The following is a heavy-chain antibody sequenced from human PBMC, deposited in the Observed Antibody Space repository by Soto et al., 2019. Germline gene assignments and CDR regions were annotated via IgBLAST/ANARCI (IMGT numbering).Heavy chain of an antibody. CDR1: GDSIRRSHW. Sequence: QVQLQESGPGLVRPSGALSVTCAVSGDSIRRSHWWIWVRQSPGKGLEWIGEISHSGITNYNPSLKSRVTISGDKSKNQPSLTLTSVTASDTAVKYCARVRYERSGCVLWCPGTVVSVSS. D-gene: IGHD3-22*01. V-gene: IGHV4-4*02. J-gene: IGHJ4*02. CDR2: ISHSGIT. CDR3: ARVRYERSGCVL.